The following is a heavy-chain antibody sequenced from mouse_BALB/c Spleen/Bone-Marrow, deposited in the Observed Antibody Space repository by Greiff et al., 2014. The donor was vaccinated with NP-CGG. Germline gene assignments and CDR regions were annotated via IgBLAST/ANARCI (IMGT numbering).Heavy chain of an antibody. CDR2: IYPGDGDT. J-gene: IGHJ4*01. V-gene: IGHV1-80*01. CDR1: GYAFSSYW. CDR3: ARGVPMDY. Sequence: VQLQQSGAELVRPGSSVKISCRASGYAFSSYWMNWVKQRPGQGLEWIGQIYPGDGDTNYIGKFKGRATLTADKSSSTAYMQLSSLTSEDSAVYFCARGVPMDYWGQGTSVTVSS.